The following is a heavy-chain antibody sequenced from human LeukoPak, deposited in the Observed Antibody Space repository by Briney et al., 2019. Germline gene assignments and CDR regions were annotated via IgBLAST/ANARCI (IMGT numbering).Heavy chain of an antibody. CDR2: INHSGST. V-gene: IGHV4-34*01. Sequence: SETLSLTGAVYGGSFSGYYWSWIRQPPGKGLEWIGEINHSGSTNYNPSLKSRVTISVDTSKNQFSLKLSSVTAADTAVYYCARRYCGGDCTFDWFDPWGQGTLVTVSS. J-gene: IGHJ5*02. D-gene: IGHD2-21*02. CDR3: ARRYCGGDCTFDWFDP. CDR1: GGSFSGYY.